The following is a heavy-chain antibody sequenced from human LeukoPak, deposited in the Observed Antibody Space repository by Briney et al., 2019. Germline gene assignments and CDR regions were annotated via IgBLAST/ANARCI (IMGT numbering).Heavy chain of an antibody. Sequence: SETLSLTCTVSGGSISSYYWSWIRQPPGKGLEWIGYIYYSGSTNYNPSLKSRVTISVDTSKNQFSLKLSSVTAADTAVYYCARDTRNSKYYYYYYMDVWGKGTTVTVSS. D-gene: IGHD4-23*01. V-gene: IGHV4-59*12. J-gene: IGHJ6*03. CDR3: ARDTRNSKYYYYYYMDV. CDR1: GGSISSYY. CDR2: IYYSGST.